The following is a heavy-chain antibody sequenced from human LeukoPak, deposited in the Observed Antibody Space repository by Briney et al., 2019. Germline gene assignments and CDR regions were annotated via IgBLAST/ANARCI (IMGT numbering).Heavy chain of an antibody. V-gene: IGHV3-23*01. D-gene: IGHD2/OR15-2a*01. CDR3: AKDQRFALSNYDY. CDR2: VTGSATST. Sequence: GGSLRLSCAASGFTFQYFAMNWVRQAPGKGLEWVATVTGSATSTYYADSVKGRFTISRDNSNNTLYLQMTSLRAEDTAVYYCAKDQRFALSNYDYWGQGTLVTVSS. CDR1: GFTFQYFA. J-gene: IGHJ4*02.